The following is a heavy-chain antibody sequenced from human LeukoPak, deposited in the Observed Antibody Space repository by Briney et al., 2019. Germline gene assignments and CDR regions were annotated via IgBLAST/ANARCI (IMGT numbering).Heavy chain of an antibody. J-gene: IGHJ6*03. CDR1: GFAFSTYS. D-gene: IGHD4-11*01. Sequence: PGGSLRLSCAASGFAFSTYSMNWVRQAPGKGLERVSSISSSSSYIYYADSVKGRFTISRDNAKNSLYLQMNSLRDEDTAVYYCARDTSVTHYCCYYMDVWGKGTTVTVSS. CDR2: ISSSSSYI. CDR3: ARDTSVTHYCCYYMDV. V-gene: IGHV3-21*01.